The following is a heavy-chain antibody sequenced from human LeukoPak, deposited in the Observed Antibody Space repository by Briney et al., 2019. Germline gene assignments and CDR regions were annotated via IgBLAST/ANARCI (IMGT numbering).Heavy chain of an antibody. D-gene: IGHD6-19*01. Sequence: PGGSLRLSCAASGFTFSDFNMNWVRQPPGKGLEWVASITSTTNIYYADSVKGRFTISRDNAENSMYLQMNSLRADDTAVYFCSRILGISVAGTYDYWGQGTLVTVSS. V-gene: IGHV3-69-1*02. CDR2: ITSTTNI. CDR3: SRILGISVAGTYDY. J-gene: IGHJ4*02. CDR1: GFTFSDFN.